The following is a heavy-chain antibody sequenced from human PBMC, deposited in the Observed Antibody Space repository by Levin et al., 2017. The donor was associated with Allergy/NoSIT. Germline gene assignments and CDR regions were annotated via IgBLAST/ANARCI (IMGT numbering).Heavy chain of an antibody. CDR2: ISSSSSTI. J-gene: IGHJ6*02. Sequence: PGGSLRLSCAASGFTFSSYSMNWVRQAPGKGLEWVSYISSSSSTIYYADSVKGRFTISRDNAKNSLYLQMNSLRAEDTAVYYCARDLVEYSSSSVGRIYYYYYGMDVWGQGTTVTVSS. CDR3: ARDLVEYSSSSVGRIYYYYYGMDV. CDR1: GFTFSSYS. D-gene: IGHD6-6*01. V-gene: IGHV3-48*01.